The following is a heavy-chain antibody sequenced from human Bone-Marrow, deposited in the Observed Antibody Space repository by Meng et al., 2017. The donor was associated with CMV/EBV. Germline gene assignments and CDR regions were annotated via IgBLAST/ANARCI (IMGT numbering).Heavy chain of an antibody. CDR2: IYYSGST. J-gene: IGHJ4*02. D-gene: IGHD4-17*01. CDR1: GGSISSYY. CDR3: ARGGYGDYEYDY. Sequence: GSLRLSCTVSGGSISSYYWSWIRQPPGKGLEWIGYIYYSGSTNYNPSLKSRVTISVDTSKNQFSLKLSSVTAADTAVYYCARGGYGDYEYDYWGQGTTVPVSS. V-gene: IGHV4-59*01.